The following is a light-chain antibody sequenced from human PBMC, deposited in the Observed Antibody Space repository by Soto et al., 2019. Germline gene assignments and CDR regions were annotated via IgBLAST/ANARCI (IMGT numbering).Light chain of an antibody. CDR1: SSNIGAGYD. J-gene: IGLJ2*01. Sequence: QSVLTQPPSVSGAPGQRVTISCTGSSSNIGAGYDVHGYQQLPGTAPKLLIYGNSNRPSGVPDRFSGSKSGTSASLAITGLQAEDEADYCCQSYDSSLSGSVVFGGGTKLTVL. CDR2: GNS. CDR3: QSYDSSLSGSVV. V-gene: IGLV1-40*01.